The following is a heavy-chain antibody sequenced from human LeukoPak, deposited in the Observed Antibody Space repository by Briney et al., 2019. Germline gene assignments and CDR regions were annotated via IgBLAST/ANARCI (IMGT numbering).Heavy chain of an antibody. CDR1: DYYINNGYY. CDR3: ARVSRGITMVRGVPLYYYYMDV. Sequence: SETLSLTCRVSDYYINNGYYWGWIRQPPGKGLEWIGSIYHSGNTYYNPSLKSRVTISVDTSKNQFSLKLSSVTAADTAVYYCARVSRGITMVRGVPLYYYYMDVWGKGTTVTVSS. D-gene: IGHD3-10*01. J-gene: IGHJ6*03. V-gene: IGHV4-38-2*02. CDR2: IYHSGNT.